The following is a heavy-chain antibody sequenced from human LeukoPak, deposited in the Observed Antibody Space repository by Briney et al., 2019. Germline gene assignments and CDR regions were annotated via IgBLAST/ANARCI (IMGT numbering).Heavy chain of an antibody. CDR3: VRLLAEGNY. CDR2: INTNRGDT. V-gene: IGHV1-2*02. Sequence: ASVKVSCKASGGTFSSYAISWVRQAPGQGLEWMGWINTNRGDTNYAQKFQGRVTLTRDTSISTVYMELSRLKSDDTAVYYCVRLLAEGNYWGQGTLVTVPS. J-gene: IGHJ4*02. D-gene: IGHD2-15*01. CDR1: GGTFSSYA.